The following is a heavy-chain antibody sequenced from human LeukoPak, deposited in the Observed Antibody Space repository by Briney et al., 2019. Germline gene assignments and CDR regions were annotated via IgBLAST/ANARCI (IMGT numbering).Heavy chain of an antibody. J-gene: IGHJ4*02. V-gene: IGHV3-11*04. CDR1: GFTFSDYY. Sequence: GGSLRLSCAASGFTFSDYYMSWIRRAPGKGLEWVSYISSSGSTIYYADSVKGRFTISRDNAKNSLYLQMNSLRAEDTAVYYCARDSSPEQWLVPFDYWGQGTLVTVSS. CDR2: ISSSGSTI. D-gene: IGHD6-19*01. CDR3: ARDSSPEQWLVPFDY.